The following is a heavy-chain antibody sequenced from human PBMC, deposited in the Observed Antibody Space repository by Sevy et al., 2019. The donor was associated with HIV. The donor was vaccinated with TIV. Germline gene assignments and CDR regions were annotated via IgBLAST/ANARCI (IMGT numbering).Heavy chain of an antibody. CDR2: INPNSGGT. J-gene: IGHJ4*02. CDR3: AGENAWGRGYS. CDR1: GYTFTGYY. D-gene: IGHD1-26*01. V-gene: IGHV1-2*02. Sequence: ASVKVSCKASGYTFTGYYMHWVRQAPGQGLEWMGWINPNSGGTNYAQKFQGRVTMTRDTSISTAYMELSRLRSDVTAMYYCAGENAWGRGYSWGQGTLVTVSS.